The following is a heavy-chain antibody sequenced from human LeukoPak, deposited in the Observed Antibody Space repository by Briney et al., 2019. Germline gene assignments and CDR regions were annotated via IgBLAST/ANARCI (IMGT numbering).Heavy chain of an antibody. Sequence: SETLSLTCTVSGGSISSSSYYWGWIRQPPGKGLEWIGSIYYSGSTYHNPSLKSRVTISVDTSKNQFSLKLSSVTAADTAVYYCARHTDCSGGSCYYDDYWYFDLWGRGTLVTVSS. J-gene: IGHJ2*01. CDR3: ARHTDCSGGSCYYDDYWYFDL. D-gene: IGHD2-15*01. V-gene: IGHV4-39*01. CDR2: IYYSGST. CDR1: GGSISSSSYY.